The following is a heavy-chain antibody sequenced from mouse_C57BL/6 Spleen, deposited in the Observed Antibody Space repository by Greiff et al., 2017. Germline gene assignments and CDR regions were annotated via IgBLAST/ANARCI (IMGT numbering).Heavy chain of an antibody. J-gene: IGHJ2*01. CDR2: ISSGSSTI. V-gene: IGHV5-17*01. Sequence: EVMLVESGGGLVKPGGSLKLSCAASGFTFSDYGMHWVRQAPEKGLEWVAYISSGSSTIYYADTVKGRFTISRDNAKNTLFLQMTSLRSEDTAMYYCARDYYCGSSVLDYWGQGTTLTVSS. CDR1: GFTFSDYG. CDR3: ARDYYCGSSVLDY. D-gene: IGHD1-1*01.